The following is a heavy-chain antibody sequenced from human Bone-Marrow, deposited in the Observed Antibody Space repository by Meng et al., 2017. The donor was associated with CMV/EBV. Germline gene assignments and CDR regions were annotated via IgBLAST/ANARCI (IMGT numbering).Heavy chain of an antibody. CDR3: ARGGGTMVRGAPFDY. CDR1: GYNCTSYA. J-gene: IGHJ4*02. V-gene: IGHV1-3*01. CDR2: INAGNGNT. Sequence: SGYNCTSYAMHWVRQAPGQRLEWMGWINAGNGNTKYSQKFQGRVTITRDTSASTAYMELSSLRSEDTAVYYCARGGGTMVRGAPFDYWGQGTLVTVSS. D-gene: IGHD3-10*01.